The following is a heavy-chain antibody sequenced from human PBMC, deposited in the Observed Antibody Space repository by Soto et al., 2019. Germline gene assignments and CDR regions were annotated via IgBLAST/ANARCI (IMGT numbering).Heavy chain of an antibody. J-gene: IGHJ6*02. V-gene: IGHV4-39*01. CDR2: IYYSRST. D-gene: IGHD3-3*01. CDR1: GGSISSSIYY. Sequence: SETLSITCTVSGGSISSSIYYWGWIRQPPGKGLEWIGSIYYSRSTYYNPSLKSRVTISVGTSRNQCSLKLSSVTAADTAVYYCARLYDFWSGYSTPPGMDVWGQGTTVPVSS. CDR3: ARLYDFWSGYSTPPGMDV.